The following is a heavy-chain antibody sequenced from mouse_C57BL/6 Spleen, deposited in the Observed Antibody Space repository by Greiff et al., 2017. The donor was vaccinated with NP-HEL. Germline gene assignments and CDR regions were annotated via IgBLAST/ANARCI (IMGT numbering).Heavy chain of an antibody. J-gene: IGHJ4*01. CDR3: ARHERGYGYDEGNAMDY. V-gene: IGHV1-62-2*01. CDR2: FYPGSGSI. CDR1: GYTFTEYT. Sequence: VQLVESGAELVKPGASVKLSCKASGYTFTEYTIHWVKQRSGQGLEWIGWFYPGSGSIKYNEKFKDKATLTADKSSSTVDMELSRLTSEDSAVYFCARHERGYGYDEGNAMDYWGQGTSVTVSS. D-gene: IGHD2-2*01.